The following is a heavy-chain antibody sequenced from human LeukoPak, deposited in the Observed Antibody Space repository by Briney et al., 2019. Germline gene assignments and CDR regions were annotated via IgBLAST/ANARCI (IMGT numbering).Heavy chain of an antibody. D-gene: IGHD2-2*01. J-gene: IGHJ3*02. V-gene: IGHV4-30-2*01. CDR1: GGSISSGGYY. Sequence: PSETLSLTCTVSGGSISSGGYYWSWIRQPPGKGLEWIGYIYHSGSTYYNPSLKSRVTISVDRSKNQFSLKLSSVTAADTAVYYCAREGDLGYCTSTSCRNNVFDIWGQGTRVTVSS. CDR3: AREGDLGYCTSTSCRNNVFDI. CDR2: IYHSGST.